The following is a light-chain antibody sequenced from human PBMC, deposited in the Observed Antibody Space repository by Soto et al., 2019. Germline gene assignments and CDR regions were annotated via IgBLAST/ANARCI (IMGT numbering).Light chain of an antibody. CDR1: NVGSDS. CDR3: QVWDRGSDHPI. CDR2: HNS. V-gene: IGLV3-21*02. Sequence: SYELTQPPSVSVAPGQTARITCGEDNVGSDSVHWYQQKPGQAPVLVVSHNSDRPSGIPERFSGFNSGNTATLTISRVEAEDEGDFYCQVWDRGSDHPIFGGGTKLTVL. J-gene: IGLJ2*01.